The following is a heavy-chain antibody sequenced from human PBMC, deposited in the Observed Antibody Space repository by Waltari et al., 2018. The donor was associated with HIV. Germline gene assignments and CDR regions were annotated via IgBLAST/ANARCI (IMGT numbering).Heavy chain of an antibody. V-gene: IGHV3-21*01. CDR1: GFIFSNFT. J-gene: IGHJ4*02. Sequence: GGSLRLSCEGSGFIFSNFTMNWIRQAPGRGLEWVSSISSIDRTYYADSMKGRFTISRDNAKKSLYLQMNSLRAEDTAVYYCTRDGNPNWGQGTLVTVSS. CDR3: TRDGNPN. CDR2: ISSIDRT.